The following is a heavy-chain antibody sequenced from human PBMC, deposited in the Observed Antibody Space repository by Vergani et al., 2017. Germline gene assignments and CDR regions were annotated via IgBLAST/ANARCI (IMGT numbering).Heavy chain of an antibody. CDR3: ATAGAAYCRGASCYDFFEY. D-gene: IGHD2-15*01. V-gene: IGHV3-23*01. J-gene: IGHJ4*02. Sequence: EVQLLQSGGGVIQPGGSVRLSCAASGFTFSACPMTWVRQAPGTGLEWVSAISARYPSTYYADSVKGRFTISRDNSKNTLYLQMNRLRPEDTAVYYCATAGAAYCRGASCYDFFEYWGQGTLVTVAS. CDR1: GFTFSACP. CDR2: ISARYPST.